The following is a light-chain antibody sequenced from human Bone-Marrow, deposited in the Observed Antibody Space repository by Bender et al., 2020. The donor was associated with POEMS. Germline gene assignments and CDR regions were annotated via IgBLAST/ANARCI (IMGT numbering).Light chain of an antibody. CDR3: QSYDNSLGGWV. J-gene: IGLJ3*02. Sequence: QSALTQPPSVSEAPGQRVTISCTGSSSNIVASYDVHWYQQVPGRAPKLLIYGNINRPSGVPDRFSGSKSGTSASLAITGLQAEDEGDYYCQSYDNSLGGWVFGGGTKLTVL. CDR2: GNI. V-gene: IGLV1-40*01. CDR1: SSNIVASYD.